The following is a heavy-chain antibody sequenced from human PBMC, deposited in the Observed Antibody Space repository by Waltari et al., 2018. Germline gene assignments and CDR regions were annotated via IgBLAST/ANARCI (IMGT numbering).Heavy chain of an antibody. J-gene: IGHJ4*02. V-gene: IGHV3-49*03. Sequence: EVQLVESGGGLVQPGRSLRLSCTASGFTFGDYAMSWFRQAPGKGLEWVGFIRSKAYGGTTEYAASVKGRFTISRDDSKSIAYLQMNSLKTEDTAVYYCTRALTSGLWFGELLHPDYWGQGTLVTVSS. D-gene: IGHD3-10*01. CDR1: GFTFGDYA. CDR2: IRSKAYGGTT. CDR3: TRALTSGLWFGELLHPDY.